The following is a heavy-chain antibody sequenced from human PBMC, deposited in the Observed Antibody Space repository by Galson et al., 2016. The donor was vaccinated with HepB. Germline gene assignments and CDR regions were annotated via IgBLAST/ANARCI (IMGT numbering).Heavy chain of an antibody. CDR2: FIPIFGTA. CDR3: ATENYYDSSPLVY. D-gene: IGHD3-22*01. V-gene: IGHV1-69*13. CDR1: GDTFSSSA. J-gene: IGHJ4*02. Sequence: SVKVSCKASGDTFSSSAISWVRQAPGQGLEWMGVFIPIFGTAKYAQKFQGRVTITADESTSTTYMELSSLRSEDTAVYYCATENYYDSSPLVYGGQGTLLTVSS.